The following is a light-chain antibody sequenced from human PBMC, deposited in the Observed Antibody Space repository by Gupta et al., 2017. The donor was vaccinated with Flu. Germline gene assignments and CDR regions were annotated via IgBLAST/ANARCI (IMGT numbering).Light chain of an antibody. Sequence: LTQPPSVSVFPGQTATITCSGNKLGDKYASWYQQKAGQPLILIVYHDPKRTSGIPARFSGSNSGNTATLTVSETQVVDEADYYCHAWDSGVVVFGGGTKLTVL. V-gene: IGLV3-1*01. CDR1: KLGDKY. CDR3: HAWDSGVVV. CDR2: HDP. J-gene: IGLJ2*01.